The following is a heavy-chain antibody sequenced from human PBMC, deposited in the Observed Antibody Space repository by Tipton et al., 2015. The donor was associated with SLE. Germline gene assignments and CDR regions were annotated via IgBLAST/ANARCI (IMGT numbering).Heavy chain of an antibody. D-gene: IGHD3-10*01. CDR2: ISSNGGNT. J-gene: IGHJ4*02. CDR3: AREGFTLVDYSFDY. Sequence: SLRLSCAASGFTFSSYAMHWVRQAPGKGLEYVSAISSNGGNTYYADSVKGRFTISRDNSKNTLYLQMGSLRAEDMAVYYCAREGFTLVDYSFDYWAQGPLVPVPS. CDR1: GFTFSSYA. V-gene: IGHV3-64*02.